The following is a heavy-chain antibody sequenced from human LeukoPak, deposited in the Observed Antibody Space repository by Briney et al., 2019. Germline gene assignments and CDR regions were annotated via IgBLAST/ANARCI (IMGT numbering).Heavy chain of an antibody. V-gene: IGHV3-20*04. J-gene: IGHJ3*02. D-gene: IGHD5-24*01. CDR3: ARDLGYKDYVSAFDI. CDR1: AFTFDDYG. CDR2: INWNGGST. Sequence: PGGSLRLSCAASAFTFDDYGMTWVRQAPGKGLEWVSGINWNGGSTGYAVSVKGRFTISRDSAKNSLYLQINSLRAEDTALYYCARDLGYKDYVSAFDIWGQGTMVTVSS.